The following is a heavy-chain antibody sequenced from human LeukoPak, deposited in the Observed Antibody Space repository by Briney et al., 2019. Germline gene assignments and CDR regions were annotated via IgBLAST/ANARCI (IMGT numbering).Heavy chain of an antibody. J-gene: IGHJ4*02. CDR2: IWYDGSNG. Sequence: GRSLRLSCAASGSTFSSYGMHWVRQAPGKGLEWVAVIWYDGSNGFYADSVKGRFTISRDNSKNTLYLQMNSLRAEDTAVYYCARGNWNTLYFDYWGQGTLVTVSS. CDR3: ARGNWNTLYFDY. V-gene: IGHV3-33*01. D-gene: IGHD1-1*01. CDR1: GSTFSSYG.